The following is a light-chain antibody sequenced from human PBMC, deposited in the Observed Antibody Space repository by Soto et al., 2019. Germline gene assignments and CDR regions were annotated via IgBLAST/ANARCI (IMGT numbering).Light chain of an antibody. CDR1: SSDIGAYNY. CDR3: FSFTTDWTHV. J-gene: IGLJ1*01. CDR2: EVS. V-gene: IGLV2-14*01. Sequence: QSVLAQPASVSGSPGQSITISCTGSSSDIGAYNYVSGFQQYPGKAPKLIISEVSNRPSGVSNRFSGSKSGTAASLTISGLQTEDEADYFCFSFTTDWTHVFGTGTKVTVL.